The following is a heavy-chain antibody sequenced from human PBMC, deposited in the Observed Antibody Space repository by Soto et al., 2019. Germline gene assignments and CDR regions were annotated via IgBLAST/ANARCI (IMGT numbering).Heavy chain of an antibody. Sequence: RGTTHNADSVKGRFTISRDNARSSLYLQMNSLRADDTAVYYCARDDSFAFDIWGQGTIVTVSS. V-gene: IGHV3-48*01. J-gene: IGHJ3*02. CDR2: RGTT. D-gene: IGHD2-21*01. CDR3: ARDDSFAFDI.